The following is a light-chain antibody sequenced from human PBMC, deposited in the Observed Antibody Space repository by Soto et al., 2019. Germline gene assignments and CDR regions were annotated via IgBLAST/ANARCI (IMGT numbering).Light chain of an antibody. J-gene: IGLJ2*01. Sequence: QSALTQPASVSGSPGQSITISCTGTSSDVGGYNHVSWYQHSPGKAPKLILFAVSDRPSGLSHRFSGSKSGNTASLTISGLQAEDEANYYGCSYTSLSTVVFGGGTKVTVL. CDR3: CSYTSLSTVV. V-gene: IGLV2-14*01. CDR1: SSDVGGYNH. CDR2: AVS.